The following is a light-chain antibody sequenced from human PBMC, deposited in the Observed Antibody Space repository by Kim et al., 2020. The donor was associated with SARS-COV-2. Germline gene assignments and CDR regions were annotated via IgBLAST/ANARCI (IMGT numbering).Light chain of an antibody. CDR2: AAS. V-gene: IGKV1-39*01. Sequence: DIQMTQSPSSLSASVGDRVTITCRTTQSIYSHLNWYQQKPGRAPKLLISAASTLQGGVPSRFSGSGSETDFTLTISSLQPEDFATYFCQQSYITPFPFGPGTKVDIK. CDR3: QQSYITPFP. CDR1: QSIYSH. J-gene: IGKJ3*01.